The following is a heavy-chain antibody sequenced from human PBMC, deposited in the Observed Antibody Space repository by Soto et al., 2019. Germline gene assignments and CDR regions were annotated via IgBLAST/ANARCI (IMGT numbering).Heavy chain of an antibody. CDR2: ISSSSSTI. Sequence: GGSLRLSCAASGFTFSSYSMNWVRQAPGKGLEWVSYISSSSSTIYYADSVKGRFTISRDNAKNSLYLQMNSLRAEDTAVYYCARDLAAEVLRFLEWPSGWFDPWGQGTLVTVSS. V-gene: IGHV3-48*01. CDR1: GFTFSSYS. CDR3: ARDLAAEVLRFLEWPSGWFDP. J-gene: IGHJ5*02. D-gene: IGHD3-3*01.